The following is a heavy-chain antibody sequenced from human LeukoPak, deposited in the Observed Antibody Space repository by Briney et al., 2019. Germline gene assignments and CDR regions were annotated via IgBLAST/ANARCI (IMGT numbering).Heavy chain of an antibody. V-gene: IGHV3-23*01. D-gene: IGHD2-2*01. CDR1: GFTFSSYS. Sequence: GGSLRLSCAASGFTFSSYSMNWVRQAPGKGLEWVSAISGSGGSTYYADSVKGRFTISRDNSKNTLYLQMNSLRAEDTAVYYCAKPYRGYCSSTSCYAIDYWGQGTLVTVSS. J-gene: IGHJ4*02. CDR2: ISGSGGST. CDR3: AKPYRGYCSSTSCYAIDY.